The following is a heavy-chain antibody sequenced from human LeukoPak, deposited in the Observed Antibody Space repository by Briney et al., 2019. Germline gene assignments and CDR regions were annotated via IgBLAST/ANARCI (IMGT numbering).Heavy chain of an antibody. CDR3: GRRRAVAGTYYFAL. D-gene: IGHD6-19*01. V-gene: IGHV5-51*01. CDR1: GYTFTSYW. Sequence: GEALKISCKGSGYTFTSYWIGWVRQMPGKGLEWMGIIYPCDSNSRYSPSFQGQVTTLVDKSLSTPYLQWSSLKASDTPLYYCGRRRAVAGTYYFALWGQETLVTVSS. CDR2: IYPCDSNS. J-gene: IGHJ4*02.